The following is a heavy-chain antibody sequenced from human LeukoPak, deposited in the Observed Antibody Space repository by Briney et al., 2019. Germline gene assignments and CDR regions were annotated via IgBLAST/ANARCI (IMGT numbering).Heavy chain of an antibody. CDR1: GFTFSSYA. Sequence: PGGSPRPSCAASGFTFSSYAMSWVRQAPGKGLEWVSAISGSGGSTYYADSVKGRFTISRDNSKNTMYLQMNSLRAEDTAVYYCAKGPTYYFDSSALKYFDYWGQGTLVTVSS. CDR3: AKGPTYYFDSSALKYFDY. J-gene: IGHJ4*02. CDR2: ISGSGGST. V-gene: IGHV3-23*01. D-gene: IGHD3-22*01.